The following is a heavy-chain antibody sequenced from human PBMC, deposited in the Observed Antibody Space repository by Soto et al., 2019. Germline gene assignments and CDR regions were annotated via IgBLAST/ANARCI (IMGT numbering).Heavy chain of an antibody. D-gene: IGHD5-18*01. V-gene: IGHV3-9*01. CDR2: ISWNSGSI. CDR3: AKANTAMVTDYYYAMDV. Sequence: EVQLVKSGGGLVQPGRSLRLSCAASGFTFDDFAMHWVRQAPGKGLEWVSGISWNSGSIGYAESVKGRFTISRDNAKNSLYLQLNSLRAEDTSLYYCAKANTAMVTDYYYAMDVWGQGTTVTVSS. CDR1: GFTFDDFA. J-gene: IGHJ6*02.